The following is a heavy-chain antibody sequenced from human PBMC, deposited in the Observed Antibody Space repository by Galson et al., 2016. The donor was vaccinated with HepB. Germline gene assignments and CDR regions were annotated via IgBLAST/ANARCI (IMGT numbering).Heavy chain of an antibody. D-gene: IGHD2/OR15-2a*01. J-gene: IGHJ5*01. CDR1: DGTFSGHS. CDR3: ARGKGRVTVSVTVFIRGRIIVNNAFDS. Sequence: SETLSLTCGVFDGTFSGHSWSWVRQSPGKGLEWIGEINFNRTTTYNPSLESHVTIAVDTSKHQVSLEVTSVTAADTAVYYCARGKGRVTVSVTVFIRGRIIVNNAFDSWGQGTLVTVSS. CDR2: INFNRTT. V-gene: IGHV4-34*01.